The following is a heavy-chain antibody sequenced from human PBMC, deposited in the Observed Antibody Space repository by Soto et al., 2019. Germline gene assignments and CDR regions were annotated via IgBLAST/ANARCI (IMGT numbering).Heavy chain of an antibody. D-gene: IGHD5-18*01. CDR3: ARPRETAPTVFDY. CDR1: GDSISSSSYY. Sequence: SETLSVTCTVSGDSISSSSYYWGWIRQPPGKGLEWIGSIYYSGSTYYNPSLKSRVTISVDTSKNQFSLKLSSVTAADTAVYYCARPRETAPTVFDYWGQGTLVTVSS. CDR2: IYYSGST. J-gene: IGHJ4*02. V-gene: IGHV4-39*01.